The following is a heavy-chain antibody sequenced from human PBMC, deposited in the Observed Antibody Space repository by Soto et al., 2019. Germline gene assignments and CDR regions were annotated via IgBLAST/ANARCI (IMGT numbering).Heavy chain of an antibody. V-gene: IGHV3-23*01. D-gene: IGHD3-10*01. CDR2: ISATGGSI. J-gene: IGHJ4*02. CDR3: AKGPTMVRGPGPFDY. CDR1: GFTFSNYA. Sequence: PGGSLRLSCAASGFTFSNYAMNWVRQAPGRGLEWVSTISATGGSIYSADSVKGRFTISRDNSKNTLYLQMNSLRAEDTAVYYCAKGPTMVRGPGPFDYWGQGTLVTVSS.